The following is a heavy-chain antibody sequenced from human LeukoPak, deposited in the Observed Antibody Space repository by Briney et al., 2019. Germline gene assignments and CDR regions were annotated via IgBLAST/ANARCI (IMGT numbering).Heavy chain of an antibody. V-gene: IGHV4-59*01. J-gene: IGHJ4*02. CDR1: GGSISSYY. CDR2: IYYSGST. Sequence: SETLSLTCTVSGGSISSYYWSWIRQPPGKGLEWIGYIYYSGSTNYNPSLKSRVTISVDTSKNQFSLKLSSVTAAGTAVYYCARVGDDSSGYYDYWGQGTLVTVSS. CDR3: ARVGDDSSGYYDY. D-gene: IGHD3-22*01.